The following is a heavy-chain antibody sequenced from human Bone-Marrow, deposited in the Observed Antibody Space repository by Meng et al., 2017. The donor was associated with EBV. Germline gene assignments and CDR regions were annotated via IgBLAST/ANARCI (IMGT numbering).Heavy chain of an antibody. J-gene: IGHJ4*02. CDR1: GGSISSSSYY. CDR3: ARGPDYYDSSGYYRGVDY. Sequence: QLLLQESGPGLVKPSXXLSLTXXVPGGSISSSSYYWGWIRQPPGKGLEWIGSIYYSGSTYYNPSLKSRVTISVDTSKNQFSLKLSSVTAADTAVYYCARGPDYYDSSGYYRGVDYWGQGTLGTVSS. D-gene: IGHD3-22*01. CDR2: IYYSGST. V-gene: IGHV4-39*07.